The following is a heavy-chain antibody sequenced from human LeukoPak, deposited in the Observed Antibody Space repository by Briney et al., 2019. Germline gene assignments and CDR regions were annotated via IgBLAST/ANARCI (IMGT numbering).Heavy chain of an antibody. V-gene: IGHV3-66*01. Sequence: GGSLRLSCAASGFTVSSNYVSWVRQAPGKGLEWVSVIYSGGSTYYADSVKGRFTISRDNSKNTLYLQMNSLRAEDTAVYYCARVPWTGGWYGLYYFDYWGQGTLVTVSS. CDR2: IYSGGST. CDR1: GFTVSSNY. D-gene: IGHD6-19*01. CDR3: ARVPWTGGWYGLYYFDY. J-gene: IGHJ4*02.